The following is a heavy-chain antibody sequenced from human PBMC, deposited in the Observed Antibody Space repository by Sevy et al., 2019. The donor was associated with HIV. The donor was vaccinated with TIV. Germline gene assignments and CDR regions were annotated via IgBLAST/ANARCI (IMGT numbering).Heavy chain of an antibody. CDR3: AKGYGSGSPPDY. D-gene: IGHD3-10*01. J-gene: IGHJ4*02. CDR1: GFIFYSYT. CDR2: ISGSGGTT. V-gene: IGHV3-23*01. Sequence: GGSLRLSCAASGFIFYSYTMNWVRQAPGKGLEWVSAISGSGGTTYYADSVKGRFTISRDNSKKKVDLQMNSLTVEDTAVYYCAKGYGSGSPPDYWGQGTLVTVSS.